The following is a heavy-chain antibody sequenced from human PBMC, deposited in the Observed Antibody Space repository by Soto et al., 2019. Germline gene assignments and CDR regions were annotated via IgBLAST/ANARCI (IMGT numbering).Heavy chain of an antibody. CDR1: GGTFSTYS. CDR3: ARSQGGEFQLLYAFDI. Sequence: QVQLVQSGAEVKKPGSSVKVSCKASGGTFSTYSVSWVRQAPGQGLEWMGGIIPMFGSTKYAQTFQDRGTVTMHQSKSTVYMELSSLRSDDTAVYYCARSQGGEFQLLYAFDIWGQGTKVTVSS. J-gene: IGHJ3*02. V-gene: IGHV1-69*01. CDR2: IIPMFGST. D-gene: IGHD1-26*01.